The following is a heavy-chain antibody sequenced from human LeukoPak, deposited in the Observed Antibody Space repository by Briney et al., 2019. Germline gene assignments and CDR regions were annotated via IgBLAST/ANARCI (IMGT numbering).Heavy chain of an antibody. CDR3: ARVGNEWYQGFAFDM. J-gene: IGHJ3*02. CDR1: RITFSKYW. D-gene: IGHD3-3*01. CDR2: IKEDASEI. Sequence: GGSLRLSCAASRITFSKYWMTWVRQAPGKGLEWVANIKEDASEIYYADAVKGRFTVSRDNAEKSLFLQMNSLRDEDTAVYYCARVGNEWYQGFAFDMWGPGTMVIVSP. V-gene: IGHV3-7*01.